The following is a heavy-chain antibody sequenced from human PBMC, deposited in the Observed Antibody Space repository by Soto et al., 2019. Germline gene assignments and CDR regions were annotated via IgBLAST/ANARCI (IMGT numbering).Heavy chain of an antibody. CDR1: RYSFTTYA. Sequence: ASVKVSCKPSRYSFTTYALHWVRQAPGQRLEWMGWINAGNGDTKYSEKFQGRVTITRDTSANTAYMELSSLRSEDTSVYYCARDPGTGAALRAYHFDYWGQGTLVTVSS. CDR3: ARDPGTGAALRAYHFDY. CDR2: INAGNGDT. V-gene: IGHV1-3*01. J-gene: IGHJ4*02. D-gene: IGHD1-1*01.